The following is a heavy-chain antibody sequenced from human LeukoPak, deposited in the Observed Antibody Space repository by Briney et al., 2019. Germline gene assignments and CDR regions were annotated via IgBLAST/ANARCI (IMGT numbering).Heavy chain of an antibody. CDR1: GFTFSSYG. CDR2: IWYDGSNK. D-gene: IGHD2-2*01. Sequence: PGGSLRLSCAASGFTFSSYGMHWVRQAPGKGLEWVAVIWYDGSNKYYADSVKGRFTISRDNSKNTLYLQMNSLRAEDTAVYYCAKDGALVPAANIPVFYMDVWGKGTTVTVSS. V-gene: IGHV3-33*06. CDR3: AKDGALVPAANIPVFYMDV. J-gene: IGHJ6*03.